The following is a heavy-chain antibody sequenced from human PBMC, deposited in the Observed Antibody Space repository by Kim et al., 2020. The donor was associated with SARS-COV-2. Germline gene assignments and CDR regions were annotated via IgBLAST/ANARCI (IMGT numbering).Heavy chain of an antibody. CDR1: GFTFSRYW. CDR2: IDQRGSET. D-gene: IGHD2-15*01. Sequence: GGSLRLSCAASGFTFSRYWMTWVRQAPGKGLEWVANIDQRGSETYYVDSVKGRFTISRDNAQNAVYLQMRSLRAEDTALYYCAREWGFARAATGVEHWG. V-gene: IGHV3-7*03. J-gene: IGHJ1*01. CDR3: AREWGFARAATGVEH.